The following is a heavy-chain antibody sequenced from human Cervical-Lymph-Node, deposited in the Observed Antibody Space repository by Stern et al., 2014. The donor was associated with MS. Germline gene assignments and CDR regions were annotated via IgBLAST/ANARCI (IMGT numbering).Heavy chain of an antibody. CDR1: GFTFSSYG. CDR2: ISYDGSNK. Sequence: VQLVESGGGVVQPGRSLRLSCAASGFTFSSYGMHWVRQAPGKGLEWVAVISYDGSNKYYADSVKGRFTISRDNSKNTLYLQMNSLRAEDTAVYYCAKPPGHLYYYGMDVWGQGTTVTVSS. CDR3: AKPPGHLYYYGMDV. V-gene: IGHV3-30*18. J-gene: IGHJ6*02.